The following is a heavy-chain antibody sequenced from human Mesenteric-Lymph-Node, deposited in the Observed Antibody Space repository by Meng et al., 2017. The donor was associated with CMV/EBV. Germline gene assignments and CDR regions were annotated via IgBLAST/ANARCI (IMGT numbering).Heavy chain of an antibody. CDR3: ARGGRFLEWLQGWFDP. V-gene: IGHV3-48*03. J-gene: IGHJ5*02. Sequence: GGSLRLSCAASGFTFSSYEMNWVRQAPGKGLEWVSYISSSGSTIYYADSVKGRFTISRDNAKNSLYLQMNSLRAEDTAVYYCARGGRFLEWLQGWFDPWGQGTLVTVSS. D-gene: IGHD3-3*01. CDR2: ISSSGSTI. CDR1: GFTFSSYE.